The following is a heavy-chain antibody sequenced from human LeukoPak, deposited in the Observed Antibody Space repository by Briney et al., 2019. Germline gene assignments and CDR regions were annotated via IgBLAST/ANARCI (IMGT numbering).Heavy chain of an antibody. D-gene: IGHD4-17*01. V-gene: IGHV3-73*01. CDR2: IRSKAKNYET. CDR1: GFTFSGSA. CDR3: TRPNYGDYADDY. Sequence: GGSLRLSCAASGFTFSGSAMHWVRRASGKGLEWVGRIRSKAKNYETTYAPSVKGRFAISRDDSKNTAFLQMNGLKTEDTAMYYCTRPNYGDYADDYWGQGTLVTVTS. J-gene: IGHJ4*02.